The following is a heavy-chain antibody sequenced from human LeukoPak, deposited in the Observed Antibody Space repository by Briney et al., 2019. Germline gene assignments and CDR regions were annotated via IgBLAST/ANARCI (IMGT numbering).Heavy chain of an antibody. Sequence: GGSLRLSCAASGFTFSSYAMSWVRQAPGKGLEWVSAISGSGGSTYYADSVKGRFTISRDNSKNTLYLQMNILRAEDTAVYYCVLRGAVAAADFWGQGTLVTVSS. CDR3: VLRGAVAAADF. CDR2: ISGSGGST. V-gene: IGHV3-23*01. J-gene: IGHJ4*02. CDR1: GFTFSSYA. D-gene: IGHD6-19*01.